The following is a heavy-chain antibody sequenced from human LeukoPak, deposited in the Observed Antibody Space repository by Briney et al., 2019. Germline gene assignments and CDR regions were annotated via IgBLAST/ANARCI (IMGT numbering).Heavy chain of an antibody. CDR2: IIPIFGTA. V-gene: IGHV1-69*13. D-gene: IGHD2-15*01. Sequence: SVKVSCKASGGTFSSYAISWVRQAPGQGLEWMGGIIPIFGTANYAQKFQGRVTITADESTSTAYMELSSLRSEDTAVYYCASSILGYCSGGSCDTIPGVDYWGQGTLVTVSS. CDR1: GGTFSSYA. J-gene: IGHJ4*02. CDR3: ASSILGYCSGGSCDTIPGVDY.